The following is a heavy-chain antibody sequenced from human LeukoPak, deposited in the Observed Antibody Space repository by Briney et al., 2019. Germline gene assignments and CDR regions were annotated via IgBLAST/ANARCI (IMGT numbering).Heavy chain of an antibody. Sequence: GGSLRLSCAASGFTFSSSAMSWVRQAPGKGLEWVSAISNNGGYTYYADSVQGRFTISRDNSKSTLCLQMNSLRAEDTAVYYCARQLGYCSDGSCYFPYWGQGTLVTVSS. V-gene: IGHV3-23*01. CDR3: ARQLGYCSDGSCYFPY. CDR1: GFTFSSSA. J-gene: IGHJ4*02. CDR2: ISNNGGYT. D-gene: IGHD2-15*01.